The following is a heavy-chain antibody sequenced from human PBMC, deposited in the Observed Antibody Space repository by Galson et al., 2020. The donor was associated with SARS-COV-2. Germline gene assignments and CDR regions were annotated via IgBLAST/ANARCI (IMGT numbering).Heavy chain of an antibody. Sequence: SQTLSLTCTVPGDSISSSFWSWIRQPAGKRLEWLGRIYISGSTDYNPSFESRLNMSIDTSKNQFSLTLTSVTAADTASYYCARQDRTSWVFDYWGQGVVVTVSS. D-gene: IGHD1-1*01. CDR3: ARQDRTSWVFDY. J-gene: IGHJ4*02. V-gene: IGHV4-4*07. CDR1: GDSISSSF. CDR2: IYISGST.